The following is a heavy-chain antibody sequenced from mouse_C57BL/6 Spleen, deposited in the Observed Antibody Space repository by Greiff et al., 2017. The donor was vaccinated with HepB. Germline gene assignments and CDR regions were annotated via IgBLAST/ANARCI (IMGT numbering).Heavy chain of an antibody. D-gene: IGHD1-1*01. Sequence: VQLQQSGAELVKPGASVKLSCTASGFNIKDYYMHWVKQRTEQGLEWIGRIDPEDGETKYAPKFQGKATLTADTSSNTAYLQLSSLTSEDTAVYYCARSHYYGSSPWFAYWGQGTLVTVSA. V-gene: IGHV14-2*01. CDR1: GFNIKDYY. J-gene: IGHJ3*01. CDR3: ARSHYYGSSPWFAY. CDR2: IDPEDGET.